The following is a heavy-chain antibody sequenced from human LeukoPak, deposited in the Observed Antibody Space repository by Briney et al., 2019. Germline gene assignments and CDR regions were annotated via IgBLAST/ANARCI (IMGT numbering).Heavy chain of an antibody. CDR2: ISERGGST. D-gene: IGHD3-10*01. Sequence: PGGSLRLSCVVSGISLSNYGMTWVRQAPGKGLEWVSYISERGGSTTYADSVKGRFTISRDTSLNTLYLQMNNLRAEDTAVYFCAKRGVVIRGILVIGYHQEAYHYDFWGQGVQVTVSS. V-gene: IGHV3-23*01. CDR3: AKRGVVIRGILVIGYHQEAYHYDF. J-gene: IGHJ4*02. CDR1: GISLSNYG.